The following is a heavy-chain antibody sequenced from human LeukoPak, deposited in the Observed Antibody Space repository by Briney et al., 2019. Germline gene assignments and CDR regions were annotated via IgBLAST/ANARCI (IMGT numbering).Heavy chain of an antibody. V-gene: IGHV4-39*01. CDR2: IYYSGST. CDR1: GGSISSSSYY. CDR3: ARAVRGVIIVYYYYTMDV. J-gene: IGHJ6*02. Sequence: SETLSLTCTVSGGSISSSSYYWGWIRQPPGKGLEWIGSIYYSGSTYYNPSLKSRVTISVDTSKNQFSLRLTSVTAADTGVYYCARAVRGVIIVYYYYTMDVWGQGTTVTVSS. D-gene: IGHD3-10*01.